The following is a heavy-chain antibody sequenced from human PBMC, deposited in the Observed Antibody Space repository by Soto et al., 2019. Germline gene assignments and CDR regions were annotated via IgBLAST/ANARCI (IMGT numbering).Heavy chain of an antibody. CDR3: ARVGGWWFDX. CDR1: GGSISSYY. V-gene: IGHV4-59*01. J-gene: IGHJ5*02. Sequence: TLPLTCTFSGGSISSYYWSSIRQPPGKGLEWIGYIYYSGSTNYNPSLKSRVTISVDTSKNQFSLKLSSVTAADTAVYYCARVGGWWFDXWGPVTLVTVSX. CDR2: IYYSGST. D-gene: IGHD5-12*01.